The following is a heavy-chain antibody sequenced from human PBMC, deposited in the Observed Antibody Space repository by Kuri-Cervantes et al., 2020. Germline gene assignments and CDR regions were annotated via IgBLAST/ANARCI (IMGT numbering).Heavy chain of an antibody. CDR3: ARLAAGGTIFDY. J-gene: IGHJ4*02. D-gene: IGHD1/OR15-1a*01. Sequence: ETLSLTCAVYGGSFSGYYWSWNRQPPGKGLEWIGSIFHSGSTHYNPSLKSRVTISVDTSKNQFSLELTSVTAADTAVYYCARLAAGGTIFDYWGQGTLVTVSS. CDR1: GGSFSGYY. V-gene: IGHV4-34*12. CDR2: IFHSGST.